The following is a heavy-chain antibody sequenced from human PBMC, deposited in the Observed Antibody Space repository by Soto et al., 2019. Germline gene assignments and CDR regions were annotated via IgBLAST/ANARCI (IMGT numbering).Heavy chain of an antibody. CDR2: ISGSGGST. CDR3: AKAATYSSSWFDVGFDY. D-gene: IGHD6-13*01. Sequence: EVQLLESGGGLVQPGGSLRLSCAASGFTFSSYAMSWVRQAPGKGLEWVSAISGSGGSTYYADSVKGRFTISRDNSKNTLYLQMNSLRAEDTAVYYCAKAATYSSSWFDVGFDYWSQGTLVTVSS. J-gene: IGHJ4*02. CDR1: GFTFSSYA. V-gene: IGHV3-23*01.